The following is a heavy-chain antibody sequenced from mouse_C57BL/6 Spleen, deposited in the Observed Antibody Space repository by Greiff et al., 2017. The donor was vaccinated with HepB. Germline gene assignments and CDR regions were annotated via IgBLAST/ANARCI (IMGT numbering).Heavy chain of an antibody. CDR3: SRRASGSSYGWYFDV. J-gene: IGHJ1*03. CDR2: ISSGGSYT. V-gene: IGHV5-6*02. Sequence: EVMLVESGGDLVKPGGSLKLSCAASGFTFSSYGMSWVRQTPDKRLEWVATISSGGSYTYYPDSVKGRFTISRDNAKNTLYLQMSSLKSEDTAMYYCSRRASGSSYGWYFDVWGTGTTVTVSS. D-gene: IGHD1-1*01. CDR1: GFTFSSYG.